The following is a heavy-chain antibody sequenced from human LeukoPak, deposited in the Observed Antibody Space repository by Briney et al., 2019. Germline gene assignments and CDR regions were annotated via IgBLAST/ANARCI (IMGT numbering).Heavy chain of an antibody. CDR3: ASDYYDSSGYPPKYGY. V-gene: IGHV1-69*02. Sequence: GSSVKVSCKASGGTFSSYTISWVRQAPGQGLEWMGRIIPILGIANYAQKFQGRVTITADKSTSTAYMELSSLRSEDTAVYYCASDYYDSSGYPPKYGYWGQGTLVTVSS. D-gene: IGHD3-22*01. CDR2: IIPILGIA. J-gene: IGHJ4*02. CDR1: GGTFSSYT.